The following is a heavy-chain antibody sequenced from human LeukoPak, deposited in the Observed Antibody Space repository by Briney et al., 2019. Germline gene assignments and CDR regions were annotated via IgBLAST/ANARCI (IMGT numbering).Heavy chain of an antibody. J-gene: IGHJ5*02. V-gene: IGHV1-46*01. Sequence: ASVKVSCKASGYTFISYYMHWVRQAPGQGLEWMGIINPSGGSTSYAQKFQGRVTMTRDMSTTTVYMELSSLRSEDTAVYYCARGMGVLVPAATWFDPWGQGTLVTVSS. CDR3: ARGMGVLVPAATWFDP. CDR1: GYTFISYY. CDR2: INPSGGST. D-gene: IGHD2-2*01.